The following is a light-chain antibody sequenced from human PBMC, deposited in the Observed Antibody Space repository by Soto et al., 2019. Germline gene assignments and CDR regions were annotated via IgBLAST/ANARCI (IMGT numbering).Light chain of an antibody. CDR2: GAS. Sequence: EIVMTQSPATLSVSPGERATLSCRASQSVSSNLAWYQQKPGQAPRLLIYGASTRATGIPARFSGSGSGTEFTLTISSLQSKDFAVYYCQQYNNWPMCTFGQGTKLEIK. CDR3: QQYNNWPMCT. V-gene: IGKV3D-15*01. CDR1: QSVSSN. J-gene: IGKJ2*02.